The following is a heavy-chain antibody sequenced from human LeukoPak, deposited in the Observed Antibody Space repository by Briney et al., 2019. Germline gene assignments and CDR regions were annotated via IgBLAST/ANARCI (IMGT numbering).Heavy chain of an antibody. J-gene: IGHJ6*04. CDR2: ISSSGSTI. Sequence: GGSLRLSCAASGFTFSSYEMSWVRQAPGKGLEWVSYISSSGSTIYYADSVKGRFTISRDNAKNSLYLQMNSLRAEDTAVYFCTRGGYCSSTSCYKNGMDVWGKGTTVTVSS. V-gene: IGHV3-48*03. D-gene: IGHD2-2*02. CDR3: TRGGYCSSTSCYKNGMDV. CDR1: GFTFSSYE.